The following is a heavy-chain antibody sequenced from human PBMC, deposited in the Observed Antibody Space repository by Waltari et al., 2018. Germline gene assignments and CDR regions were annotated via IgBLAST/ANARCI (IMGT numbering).Heavy chain of an antibody. D-gene: IGHD4-17*01. CDR2: IDTGGST. CDR1: GLTVSSNY. J-gene: IGHJ3*02. V-gene: IGHV3-53*02. Sequence: EVQLVETGGGLIQPGGSLRLSCAASGLTVSSNYMSWVRQAPGKGLGWVSVIDTGGSTYYADSVKGRFTISRDNSKNTLYLQINTPRAEDTAVYYCARGLGPYGTGWIIWGQGTMVTVSS. CDR3: ARGLGPYGTGWII.